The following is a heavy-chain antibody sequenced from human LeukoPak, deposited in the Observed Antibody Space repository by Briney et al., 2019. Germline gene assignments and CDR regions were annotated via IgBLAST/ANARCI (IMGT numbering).Heavy chain of an antibody. CDR2: TYYRSKWYN. Sequence: SQTPSLTCAISGDSVSSNSAAWNWIRQSPSRGFEWLGRTYYRSKWYNDYAVSVNTRITINPDTSKNQFSLQLNSVTPEDTAVYYCARDHYCSSVSCSLDSWGQGTLVTVSS. CDR3: ARDHYCSSVSCSLDS. CDR1: GDSVSSNSAA. V-gene: IGHV6-1*01. D-gene: IGHD2-15*01. J-gene: IGHJ4*02.